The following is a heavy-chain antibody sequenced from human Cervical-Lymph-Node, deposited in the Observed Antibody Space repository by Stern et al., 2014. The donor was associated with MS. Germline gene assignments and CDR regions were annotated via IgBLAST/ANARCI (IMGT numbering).Heavy chain of an antibody. V-gene: IGHV1-3*01. CDR2: INAANGNT. CDR3: ARDKPVAVIYYYGMDV. D-gene: IGHD2-15*01. J-gene: IGHJ6*02. Sequence: QVQLVQSGAEVKKPGASVTVSCEASGYTFTTYAIHWVRQAPGQRLEWMGWINAANGNTKYSQKFQGRVTITRDTSASTAYMELSSLKSEDTAVYYCARDKPVAVIYYYGMDVWGQGTTVTVSS. CDR1: GYTFTTYA.